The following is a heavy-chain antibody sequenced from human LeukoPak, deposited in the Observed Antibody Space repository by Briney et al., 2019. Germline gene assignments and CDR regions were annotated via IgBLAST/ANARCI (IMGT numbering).Heavy chain of an antibody. CDR1: SGSITNYY. D-gene: IGHD5-12*01. CDR3: ARDKGGYDSKLWDY. CDR2: IYSSGNT. J-gene: IGHJ4*02. Sequence: SETLSLTCTVSSGSITNYYWNWFRQPPGKGLEWIGWIYSSGNTNYNPSLRSRVTISVDKSKNQFSLKLSSVTAADTAVYYCARDKGGYDSKLWDYWGQGTLVTVSS. V-gene: IGHV4-59*12.